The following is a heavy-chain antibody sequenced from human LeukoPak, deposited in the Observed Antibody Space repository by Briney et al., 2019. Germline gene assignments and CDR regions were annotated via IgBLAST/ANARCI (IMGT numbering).Heavy chain of an antibody. Sequence: SAPLSLPCTVSGGSISSYYWSWIREPPGRGLERIGYIYYSGSTNYNPSLKSRVTISVDTSKNQFSLKLSSVTAADTAVYYCARVDGYSVFDYWGQGTLVTVSS. V-gene: IGHV4-59*01. CDR2: IYYSGST. CDR3: ARVDGYSVFDY. D-gene: IGHD5-24*01. CDR1: GGSISSYY. J-gene: IGHJ4*02.